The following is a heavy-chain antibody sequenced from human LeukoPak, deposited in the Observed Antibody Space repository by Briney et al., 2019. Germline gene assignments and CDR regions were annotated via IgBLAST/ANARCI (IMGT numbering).Heavy chain of an antibody. J-gene: IGHJ4*02. V-gene: IGHV6-1*01. D-gene: IGHD5-24*01. Sequence: SRTLSLTCAISGDSVSGNSGGWNWIRQSPSRGLEWLGRTYFNSNWYNDYAVSMRSRITITPDTSKNQFSLQLNSVTPEDTAVYYCARGWLQSGFHYWGQGTLVTVSS. CDR2: TYFNSNWYN. CDR3: ARGWLQSGFHY. CDR1: GDSVSGNSGG.